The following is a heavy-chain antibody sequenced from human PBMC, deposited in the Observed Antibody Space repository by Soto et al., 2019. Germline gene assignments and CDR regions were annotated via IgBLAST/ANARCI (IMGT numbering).Heavy chain of an antibody. J-gene: IGHJ4*02. D-gene: IGHD2-15*01. Sequence: SETLSLTCSVSGDPIINGYYWAWIRQPPGKGLEWIGSIYHSGTTYYNPSIKRRATISVDTSKNQFSLKLSSVTAAVSAVYYCARKDNVGYYPYLGQGSLVTVSS. CDR3: ARKDNVGYYPY. CDR1: GDPIINGYY. CDR2: IYHSGTT. V-gene: IGHV4-38-2*01.